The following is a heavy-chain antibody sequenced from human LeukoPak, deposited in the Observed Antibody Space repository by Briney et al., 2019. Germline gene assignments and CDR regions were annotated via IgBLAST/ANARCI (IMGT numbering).Heavy chain of an antibody. V-gene: IGHV1-69*05. CDR3: ARGGAPEEYFDY. D-gene: IGHD3-16*01. Sequence: SVKVSCKASGGTFSSYAISWVRQAPGQGLEWMGGIIPIFGTANYAQKFQGRVTITTDESTSTAYMELSSLRSEDTAVYYCARGGAPEEYFDYWGQGTLVTVSS. CDR2: IIPIFGTA. J-gene: IGHJ4*02. CDR1: GGTFSSYA.